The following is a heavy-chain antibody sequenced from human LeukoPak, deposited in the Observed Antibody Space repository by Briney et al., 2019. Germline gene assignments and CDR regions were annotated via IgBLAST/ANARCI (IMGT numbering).Heavy chain of an antibody. D-gene: IGHD2-2*01. J-gene: IGHJ5*02. CDR2: INTNTGNP. V-gene: IGHV7-4-1*02. CDR1: GYTFTSYA. CDR3: ARAPLVVPAARNWFDP. Sequence: ASVKVSCKASGYTFTSYAMNWVRQAPGQGLEWMGWINTNTGNPTYAQGFTGRFVFSLDTSVSTANLQISSLKAEDTAVYYCARAPLVVPAARNWFDPWGQGTLVTVSS.